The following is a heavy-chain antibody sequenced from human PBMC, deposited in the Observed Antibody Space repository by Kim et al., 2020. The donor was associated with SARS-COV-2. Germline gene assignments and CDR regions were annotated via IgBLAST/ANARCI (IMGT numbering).Heavy chain of an antibody. CDR2: IAGDGPST. V-gene: IGHV3-23*01. D-gene: IGHD2-15*01. CDR3: AKSPWPQRSYCAGGSCYSDLDH. Sequence: GGSLRLSCAASGFTFTNYAMTWVRQAPGKGLEWVSAIAGDGPSTYYADSVKGRFTISRDNSKNTLFLHMNSLRADDTAVYYCAKSPWPQRSYCAGGSCYSDLDHWGQGTLVTVSS. CDR1: GFTFTNYA. J-gene: IGHJ4*02.